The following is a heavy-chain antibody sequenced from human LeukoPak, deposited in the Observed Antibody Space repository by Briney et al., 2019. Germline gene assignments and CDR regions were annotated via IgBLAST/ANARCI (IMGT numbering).Heavy chain of an antibody. Sequence: GGSLRLSCAASGFTFSSYAMSWVRQAPGKGLDWVSAISGSGGSTYYADSVTGRFTISRDNSKNTLYLQMNSLRAEDTAVYYCANSIVGATTGYYGMDVWGQGTTVTVSS. J-gene: IGHJ6*02. CDR3: ANSIVGATTGYYGMDV. V-gene: IGHV3-23*01. D-gene: IGHD1-26*01. CDR2: ISGSGGST. CDR1: GFTFSSYA.